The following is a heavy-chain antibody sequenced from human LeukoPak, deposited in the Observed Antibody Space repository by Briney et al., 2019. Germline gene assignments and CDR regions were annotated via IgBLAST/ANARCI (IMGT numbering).Heavy chain of an antibody. D-gene: IGHD2-2*01. CDR3: AEAESPSYIVVVPAATMPVDY. V-gene: IGHV3-23*01. J-gene: IGHJ4*02. Sequence: PGGSLRLSCAASGFTFSSYAMSWVRQAPGKGLEWVSAISGSGGSTYYADSVKGRFTISRDNSKNTLYLQMNSLRAEDTAVYYCAEAESPSYIVVVPAATMPVDYWGQGTLVTVSS. CDR1: GFTFSSYA. CDR2: ISGSGGST.